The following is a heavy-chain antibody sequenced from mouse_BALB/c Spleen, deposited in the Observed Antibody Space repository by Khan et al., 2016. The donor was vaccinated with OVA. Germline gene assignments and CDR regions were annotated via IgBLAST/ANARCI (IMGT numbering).Heavy chain of an antibody. J-gene: IGHJ4*01. V-gene: IGHV3-8*02. CDR3: ARSYGSWAIDY. CDR2: ITYSGNI. D-gene: IGHD1-1*01. CDR1: GDSITSGF. Sequence: EVQLQESGPSLVKPSQTLSLSCSVTGDSITSGFWNWIRKFPGNKFEYLGYITYSGNIYYNPSLKSRISITRDTSKSQYYLQLNSVTTEDTATYYCARSYGSWAIDYWGQGTSVTVSS.